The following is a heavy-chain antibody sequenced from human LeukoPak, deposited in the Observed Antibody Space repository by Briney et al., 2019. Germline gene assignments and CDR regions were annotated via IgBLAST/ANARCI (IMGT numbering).Heavy chain of an antibody. D-gene: IGHD6-19*01. V-gene: IGHV1-8*03. J-gene: IGHJ4*02. CDR2: MNPSSGDT. CDR1: GYTFNHYD. Sequence: ASVRVSCKAAGYTFNHYDLNWVRQATGQGLEWMGWMNPSSGDTGSAQKFQGRVTITRDTSIGTAYMELSSLTSDDTAVYYCARGNSGWYGGMDYWGQGTPVTVSS. CDR3: ARGNSGWYGGMDY.